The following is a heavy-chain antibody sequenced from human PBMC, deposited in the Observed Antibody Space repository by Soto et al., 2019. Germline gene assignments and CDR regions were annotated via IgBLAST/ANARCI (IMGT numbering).Heavy chain of an antibody. D-gene: IGHD5-12*01. CDR1: GASIAGCSYY. V-gene: IGHV4-30-4*01. Sequence: SETLSLTCSVSGASIAGCSYYWSWVRQPPGKGLEWIGYIPSRGRPFYNPSLTSRGTISADSSKNQLSLQLTSVTAADTAVYYCVRDQYSGYDFALWGQGNLVT. CDR2: IPSRGRP. J-gene: IGHJ1*01. CDR3: VRDQYSGYDFAL.